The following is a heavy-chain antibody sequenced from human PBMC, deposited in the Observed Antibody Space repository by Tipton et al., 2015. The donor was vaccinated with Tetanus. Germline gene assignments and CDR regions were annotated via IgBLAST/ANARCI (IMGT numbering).Heavy chain of an antibody. CDR2: ISSSGSTI. D-gene: IGHD6-19*01. CDR1: GFTFSDYY. Sequence: GSLRLSCAASGFTFSDYYMSWIRQAPGKGLEWVSYISSSGSTIYYADSVKGRFTISRDNAKNSLYLQMNSLRAEDTAVYYCARDPSSSVAGTWPPGNWFDPWGQGTLVTVSS. CDR3: ARDPSSSVAGTWPPGNWFDP. J-gene: IGHJ5*02. V-gene: IGHV3-11*01.